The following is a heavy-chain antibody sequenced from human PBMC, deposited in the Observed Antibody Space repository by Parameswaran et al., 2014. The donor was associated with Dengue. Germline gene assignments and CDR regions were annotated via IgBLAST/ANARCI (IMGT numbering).Heavy chain of an antibody. CDR2: IYYSGST. D-gene: IGHD3-9*01. CDR3: ARAYDILTGYHDYYYGMDV. V-gene: IGHV4-59*01. Sequence: VRQAPGKGLEWIGYIYYSGSTNYNPSLKSRATISVDTSKNQFSLKLSSVAAADTAVYYCARAYDILTGYHDYYYGMDVWGQGTTVTVSS. J-gene: IGHJ6*02.